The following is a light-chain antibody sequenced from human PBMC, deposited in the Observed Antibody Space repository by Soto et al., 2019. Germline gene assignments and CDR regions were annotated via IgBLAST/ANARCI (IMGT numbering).Light chain of an antibody. CDR3: QQYNNWPPIT. CDR2: DTS. V-gene: IGKV3-15*01. Sequence: EIVLTQSPGILSLSPGERATLSCRASQSVSIKLAWYQQKPGQAPRLLIYDTSTRATGIPARFSGSGSGTEFTLTISSLQSEDFAVYYCQQYNNWPPITFGQGTRLEI. CDR1: QSVSIK. J-gene: IGKJ5*01.